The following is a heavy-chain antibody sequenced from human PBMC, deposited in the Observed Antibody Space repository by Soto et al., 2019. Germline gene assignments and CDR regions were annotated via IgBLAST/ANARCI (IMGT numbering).Heavy chain of an antibody. CDR3: ARLVAAGITYYFDS. V-gene: IGHV2-5*01. D-gene: IGHD2-21*01. J-gene: IGHJ4*02. CDR2: IYWYDNK. Sequence: QITLKESGPTLVKPTQTLTLTCTFSAFSLSTSGVGVGWIRQPPGKALEWLTFIYWYDNKRYSPSLKSRLTITKDTSKTPVVLTMTNMDPVDTATYYCARLVAAGITYYFDSWGQGTLVTVSS. CDR1: AFSLSTSGVG.